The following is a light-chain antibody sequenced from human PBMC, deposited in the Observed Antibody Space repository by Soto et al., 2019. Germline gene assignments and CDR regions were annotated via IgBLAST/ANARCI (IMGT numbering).Light chain of an antibody. J-gene: IGKJ1*01. CDR3: QQYGSSPPRT. CDR2: GAS. CDR1: QSVSNDF. Sequence: ELVLTQSPCILSLSPGQRVTLSCRASQSVSNDFLAWYQQKPGQAPRLLIYGASTRATDVPDRFSGSGSGADFTLTISRLETEDFAVYYCQQYGSSPPRTFGQGTKVEMK. V-gene: IGKV3-20*01.